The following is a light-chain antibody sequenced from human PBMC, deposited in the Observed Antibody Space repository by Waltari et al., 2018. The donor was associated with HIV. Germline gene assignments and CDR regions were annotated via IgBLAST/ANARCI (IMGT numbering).Light chain of an antibody. V-gene: IGLV2-14*03. CDR2: DVS. Sequence: QSALTQPASVSGSPEQSTTIPCTGTSSDVGGYNYVSWYQQHPGKAPTLMIYDVSNRPSGVSNRFSGSKSGNTASLTISGLQAEDEADYYCSSYTSSSTLVFGGGTKLTVL. CDR1: SSDVGGYNY. CDR3: SSYTSSSTLV. J-gene: IGLJ2*01.